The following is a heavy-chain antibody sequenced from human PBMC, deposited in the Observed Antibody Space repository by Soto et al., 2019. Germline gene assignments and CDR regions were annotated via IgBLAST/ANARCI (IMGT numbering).Heavy chain of an antibody. Sequence: QVQLVQSGAEVKKPESSVKVSCKASGGTFSSYAISWVRQAPGQGLEWMGGIIPIFGTAYYAQKFQGRVTITADESTSTAYMELSSLRSEYSAVYYCARVDGRRFGELDYWGQGTLVTVSS. CDR3: ARVDGRRFGELDY. V-gene: IGHV1-69*01. J-gene: IGHJ4*02. CDR2: IIPIFGTA. CDR1: GGTFSSYA. D-gene: IGHD3-10*01.